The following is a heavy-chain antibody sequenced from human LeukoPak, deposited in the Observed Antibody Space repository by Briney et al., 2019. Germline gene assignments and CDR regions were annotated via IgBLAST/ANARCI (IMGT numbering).Heavy chain of an antibody. CDR1: GGSISSYY. J-gene: IGHJ5*02. D-gene: IGHD5-12*01. V-gene: IGHV4-59*01. CDR3: ARGGASDYVFVGLWFDP. CDR2: IYYSGST. Sequence: SETLSLTCTVSGGSISSYYWSWIRQPPGKGLEWIGYIYYSGSTNYNPSLESRVTISVDTSKNQFSLKLSSVTAADTAVYYCARGGASDYVFVGLWFDPWGQGTLVTVSS.